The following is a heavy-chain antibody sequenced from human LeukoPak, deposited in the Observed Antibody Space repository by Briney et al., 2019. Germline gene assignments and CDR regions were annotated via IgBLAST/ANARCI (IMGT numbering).Heavy chain of an antibody. Sequence: PSQTLSLTCTVSGGSISSGDYYWSWIRQPPGKGLEWIGYISSSGRTYYKPSLKSRVTVSMYTSKNQFPLKVGSVTAADTAVYYCARGQYGSGIVYWGQGTLVTVSS. CDR3: ARGQYGSGIVY. D-gene: IGHD3-10*01. CDR1: GGSISSGDYY. CDR2: ISSSGRT. V-gene: IGHV4-30-4*01. J-gene: IGHJ4*02.